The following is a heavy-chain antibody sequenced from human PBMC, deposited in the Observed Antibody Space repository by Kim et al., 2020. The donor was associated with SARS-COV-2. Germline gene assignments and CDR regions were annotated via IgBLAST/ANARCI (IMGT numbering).Heavy chain of an antibody. V-gene: IGHV1-58*01. CDR3: AAVLNGSGTTFDY. J-gene: IGHJ4*02. Sequence: YAQKYQERVTITRDMSSSTAYMELSSLRSEDTAVYYCAAVLNGSGTTFDYCGQGTLVTVSS. D-gene: IGHD3-10*01.